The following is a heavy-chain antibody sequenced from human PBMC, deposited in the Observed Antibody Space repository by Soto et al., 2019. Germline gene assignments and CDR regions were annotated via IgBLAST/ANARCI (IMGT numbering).Heavy chain of an antibody. CDR1: GGFLSESY. CDR3: VRIRYQLPSSVLWLDP. V-gene: IGHV4-34*01. D-gene: IGHD3-16*01. Sequence: SETLSLTCAVYGGFLSESYWTWIRQPPGKGLEWIGEINHVGGTNYNPSLKSRVTMSVDMSQNQFSLRLISVTAADTAMYFCVRIRYQLPSSVLWLDPWGQGTPVTVSS. J-gene: IGHJ5*02. CDR2: INHVGGT.